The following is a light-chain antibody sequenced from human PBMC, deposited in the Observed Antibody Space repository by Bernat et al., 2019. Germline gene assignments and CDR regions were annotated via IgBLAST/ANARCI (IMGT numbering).Light chain of an antibody. J-gene: IGKJ2*01. V-gene: IGKV1-5*03. Sequence: IQMTQSPSTLSASVGDRVTVTCRASQSICTWLAWYQQRPGKAPKILIYKASNLADGVPSRFSGSGSGTDFTLTISRLQPDDFATYYCQHYNSYPVTFGQGTKVQIK. CDR1: QSICTW. CDR3: QHYNSYPVT. CDR2: KAS.